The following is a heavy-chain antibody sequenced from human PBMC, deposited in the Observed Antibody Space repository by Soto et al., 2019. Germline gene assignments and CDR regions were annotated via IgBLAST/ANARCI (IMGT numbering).Heavy chain of an antibody. D-gene: IGHD2-15*01. V-gene: IGHV1-8*01. CDR1: GYTFTSCD. CDR3: AREVCSGGSCLQDY. CDR2: MNPNSGNT. Sequence: ASVKVSCKASGYTFTSCDINWVRQATGQGLEWMGWMNPNSGNTGYAQKFQGRVTMTRNTSISTAYMELSSLRSEDTAVYYCAREVCSGGSCLQDYWGQGTLVTVSS. J-gene: IGHJ4*02.